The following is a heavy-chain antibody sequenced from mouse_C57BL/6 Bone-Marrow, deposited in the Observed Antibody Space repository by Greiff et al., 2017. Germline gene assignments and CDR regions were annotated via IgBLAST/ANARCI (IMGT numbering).Heavy chain of an antibody. D-gene: IGHD1-1*01. CDR2: ISGGGGNT. J-gene: IGHJ1*03. CDR3: SRQVTTVLATKYFDV. CDR1: GFTFSSYT. Sequence: EVKVVESGGGLVKPGGSLKLSCAASGFTFSSYTMSWVRQTPEKRLQWVAAISGGGGNTYYPASVQGRFTISRDNDKNILYLQMSSLRSEDTAVYYCSRQVTTVLATKYFDVWGTGTTVTVSS. V-gene: IGHV5-9*04.